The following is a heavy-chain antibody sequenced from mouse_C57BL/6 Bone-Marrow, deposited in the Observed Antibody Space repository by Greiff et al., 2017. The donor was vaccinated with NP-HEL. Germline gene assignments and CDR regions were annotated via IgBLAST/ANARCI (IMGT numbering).Heavy chain of an antibody. Sequence: VQLQQSGPELVKPAASVTISCTASGYSFTDYNMNWVKQCNGKSLEWIGVINRNYGTASYTQKFKGMATLTVDQSTSTAYKKLNSLTAEEAAVYYCAKSIIGAKWDFDVWGTGTTVTVSS. CDR2: INRNYGTA. CDR3: AKSIIGAKWDFDV. V-gene: IGHV1-39*01. J-gene: IGHJ1*03. CDR1: GYSFTDYN. D-gene: IGHD1-1*01.